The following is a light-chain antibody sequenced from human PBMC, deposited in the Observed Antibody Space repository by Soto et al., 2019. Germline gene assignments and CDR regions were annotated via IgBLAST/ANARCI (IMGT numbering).Light chain of an antibody. CDR3: QQYDSPPPT. Sequence: DIQLTQSPLSLSASVGDRVTITCQASQGVGKFLNCFQQKSGEAPKLLIYDASHLESGVPVRFSGSGSGAAFTLTISSLQPEDFATYYCQQYDSPPPTFGGGTNVDMK. J-gene: IGKJ4*01. V-gene: IGKV1-33*01. CDR1: QGVGKF. CDR2: DAS.